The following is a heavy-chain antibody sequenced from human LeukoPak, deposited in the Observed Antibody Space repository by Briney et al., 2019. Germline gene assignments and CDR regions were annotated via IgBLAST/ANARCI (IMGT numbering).Heavy chain of an antibody. V-gene: IGHV1-69*01. Sequence: ASGEVSCKASWGTFSSYAISWVGQAPGQGVEWMGGVIPIFGTANYAQKFQGRVTITADESTSTAYMELSSLRSEDTAVYYCARVKPAYCGGDCYWYNWFDPWGQGTLVTVSS. D-gene: IGHD2-21*02. CDR1: WGTFSSYA. CDR2: VIPIFGTA. CDR3: ARVKPAYCGGDCYWYNWFDP. J-gene: IGHJ5*02.